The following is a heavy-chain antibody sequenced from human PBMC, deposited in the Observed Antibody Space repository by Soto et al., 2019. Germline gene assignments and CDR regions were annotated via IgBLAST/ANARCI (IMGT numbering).Heavy chain of an antibody. D-gene: IGHD3-22*01. Sequence: EVQLVESGGGLVQPGGSLRLSCAASGFTFSSYAMHWVRQAPGKGLEYVSAISSNGGSTYYANSVKGRFTISRDNSKNTLYLKMGSLRAEDMAVYYCASGASSGYDYWGQGTLVTVSS. CDR2: ISSNGGST. V-gene: IGHV3-64*01. CDR1: GFTFSSYA. J-gene: IGHJ4*02. CDR3: ASGASSGYDY.